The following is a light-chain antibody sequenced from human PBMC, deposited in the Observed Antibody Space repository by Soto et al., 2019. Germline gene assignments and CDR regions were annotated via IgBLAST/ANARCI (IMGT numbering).Light chain of an antibody. CDR1: QNILTW. CDR3: QQYNTYYT. CDR2: KAS. J-gene: IGKJ2*01. V-gene: IGKV1-5*03. Sequence: DIQMTQSPSTLSASVGDSVTITCRASQNILTWLAWYQQKPGRAPKLLIYKASTLESGVPSRFSGSGSGTELTLTISSLQPDDVATYYCQQYNTYYTVGQGTKLEIK.